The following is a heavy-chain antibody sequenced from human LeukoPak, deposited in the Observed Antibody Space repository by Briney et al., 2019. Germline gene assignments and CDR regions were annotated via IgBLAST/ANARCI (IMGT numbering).Heavy chain of an antibody. CDR2: IDQSGGRN. CDR3: ARDVEGGTFDV. Sequence: GGSLRLSCAASGFTFSRFWMNWVRQAPGRGLEWVANIDQSGGRNNYVDSVKGRFTISRDNAKNSLFLEMSSLRADDTAVYFCARDVEGGTFDVWGQGTTVTVSS. CDR1: GFTFSRFW. V-gene: IGHV3-7*05. J-gene: IGHJ3*01. D-gene: IGHD3-16*01.